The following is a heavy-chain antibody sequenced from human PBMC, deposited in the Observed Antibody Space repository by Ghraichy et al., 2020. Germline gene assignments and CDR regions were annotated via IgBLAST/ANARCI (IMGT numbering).Heavy chain of an antibody. CDR3: ARHVGDGYNFGDYYYGMDV. CDR1: GGSISSLSYY. J-gene: IGHJ6*04. V-gene: IGHV4-39*01. CDR2: IHYTGST. Sequence: SETLSLTCTVSGGSISSLSYYWGWIRQPPGKGLEWIGTIHYTGSTNYNPSLKSRVTKSVDTSKNQFSLKLSSVTAADTAVYYCARHVGDGYNFGDYYYGMDVWGEGTTVTVSS. D-gene: IGHD5-24*01.